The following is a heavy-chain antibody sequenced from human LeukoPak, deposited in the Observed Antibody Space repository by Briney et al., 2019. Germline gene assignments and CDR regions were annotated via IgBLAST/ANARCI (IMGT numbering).Heavy chain of an antibody. CDR1: GFTFSSYA. D-gene: IGHD3-10*01. CDR2: ISGSGGST. Sequence: GGSLRLSCAASGFTFSSYAMSWVRQAPGKGLEWVSAISGSGGSTYYADSVKGRFTISRDNSKNTLYLQMNSLRAEDTALYYCAKDTAYYYGSGSLVDYWGQGTLVTVSS. V-gene: IGHV3-23*01. CDR3: AKDTAYYYGSGSLVDY. J-gene: IGHJ4*02.